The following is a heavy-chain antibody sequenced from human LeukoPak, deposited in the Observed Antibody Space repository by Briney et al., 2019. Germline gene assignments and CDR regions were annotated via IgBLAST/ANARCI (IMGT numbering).Heavy chain of an antibody. CDR2: IRYDGSNK. CDR1: GFTFSSYG. Sequence: PGGSLRLSCAASGFTFSSYGMHWVRQARGKGREWVAFIRYDGSNKYYADSVKGRFTISRDNSKNTLYLQMNSLRAEDTAVYYCAKDRAPYSSSSGGLDYWGQGTLVTVSS. J-gene: IGHJ4*02. CDR3: AKDRAPYSSSSGGLDY. V-gene: IGHV3-30*02. D-gene: IGHD6-6*01.